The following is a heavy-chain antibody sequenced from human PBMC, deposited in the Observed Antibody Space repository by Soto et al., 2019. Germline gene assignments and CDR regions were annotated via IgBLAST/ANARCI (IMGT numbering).Heavy chain of an antibody. Sequence: HVQLHQSGPRLVKPSQTLSLECSVIGGSVNTGDNYWSWVRQSSGRGLEWIGYIYHTGNTFYNPALENRVTMSVDASKNQFSLTLTSVTAADTAGYFCAREPLDGMDVGGQGTNITVSS. CDR2: IYHTGNT. J-gene: IGHJ6*02. CDR3: AREPLDGMDV. V-gene: IGHV4-30-4*01. CDR1: GGSVNTGDNY.